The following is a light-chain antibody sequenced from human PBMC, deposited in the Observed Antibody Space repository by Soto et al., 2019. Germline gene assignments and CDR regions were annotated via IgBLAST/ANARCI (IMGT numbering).Light chain of an antibody. V-gene: IGKV1-33*01. CDR3: QQYDNLPLT. CDR2: DAS. CDR1: QDISNY. J-gene: IGKJ4*01. Sequence: IHMTQSPSSLSAFVLDRVTITCQASQDISNYLNWYQQKQGKAPKLLIYDASNLETGVPSRLSGSGYGTDFTFTISSLQTEDIETYYCQQYDNLPLTFGGGTKVDIK.